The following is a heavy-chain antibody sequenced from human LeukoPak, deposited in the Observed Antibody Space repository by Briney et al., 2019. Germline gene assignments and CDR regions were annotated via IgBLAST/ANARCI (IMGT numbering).Heavy chain of an antibody. J-gene: IGHJ3*01. CDR2: IKGNGSTT. CDR3: ARYYYDSSGSQGAFDL. V-gene: IGHV3-74*01. CDR1: EFTFSNYW. Sequence: GGSLRLSCAASEFTFSNYWVNWVCQAPGKGLVWVSRIKGNGSTTTYADSVKGRFTISRDNAKNTLYLQMNSLRAEDTAVYYCARYYYDSSGSQGAFDLWGQGTMVTVSS. D-gene: IGHD3-22*01.